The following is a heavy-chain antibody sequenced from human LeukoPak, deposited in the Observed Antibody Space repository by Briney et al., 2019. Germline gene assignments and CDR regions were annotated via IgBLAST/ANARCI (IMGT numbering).Heavy chain of an antibody. CDR2: INPSGST. V-gene: IGHV4-34*01. Sequence: SETLSLTCAVYGGSFSGYYWSWIRQPPGKGLEWIGEINPSGSTNYNPSLKSRVTISVDTSKNQFSLKLSSVTAADTAVYYCARGRGRDGYNWAYWGQGTLVTVSS. CDR3: ARGRGRDGYNWAY. D-gene: IGHD5-24*01. J-gene: IGHJ4*02. CDR1: GGSFSGYY.